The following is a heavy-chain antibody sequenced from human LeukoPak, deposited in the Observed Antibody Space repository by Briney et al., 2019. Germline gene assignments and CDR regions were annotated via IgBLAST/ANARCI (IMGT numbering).Heavy chain of an antibody. J-gene: IGHJ4*02. V-gene: IGHV4-59*08. CDR3: VLAPNSNWFDF. Sequence: SETLSLTCSVSGDDVSSFYWNWIRQSPGRGLEWIGNIRYSGSSIYNPSLRSRTTMSIDTSKRQFFLKLTSVTAADTAVYYCVLAPNSNWFDFWGQGTLVTVSS. CDR2: IRYSGSS. D-gene: IGHD2-15*01. CDR1: GDDVSSFY.